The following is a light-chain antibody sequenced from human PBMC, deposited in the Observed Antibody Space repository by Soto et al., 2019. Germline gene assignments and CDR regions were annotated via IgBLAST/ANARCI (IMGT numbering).Light chain of an antibody. J-gene: IGKJ2*01. V-gene: IGKV2-24*01. CDR2: RVS. CDR3: MQATHYRPYT. Sequence: DVVLTQIPLSSLVTVGQSASISCRSSQSLLHADGQTYLSWFHQKPGQPPRLLIHRVSNRFSGVPDRISGSGAGTDFTLTISGVEPEDVGIYFCMQATHYRPYTFGQGTKWEI. CDR1: QSLLHADGQTY.